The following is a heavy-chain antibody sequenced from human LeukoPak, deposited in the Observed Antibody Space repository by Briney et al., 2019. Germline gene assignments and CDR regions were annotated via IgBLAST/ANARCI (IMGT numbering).Heavy chain of an antibody. CDR3: ARNYTSGGIDY. CDR2: ISTHNGYT. Sequence: GASVKVSCKTSGYTFTSFGLSWVRQAPGQGLEWMGWISTHNGYTIYVQKLQGRVTMTTDTSTSTAYMELRSLRSDDTAVYYCARNYTSGGIDYWGQGTLVIVSS. CDR1: GYTFTSFG. D-gene: IGHD6-19*01. V-gene: IGHV1-18*01. J-gene: IGHJ4*02.